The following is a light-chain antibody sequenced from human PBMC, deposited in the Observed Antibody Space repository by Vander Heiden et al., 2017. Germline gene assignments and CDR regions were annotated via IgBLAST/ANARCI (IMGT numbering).Light chain of an antibody. CDR1: SSNIGSRT. CDR2: SNN. J-gene: IGLJ3*02. CDR3: SAWDNSLNAWV. V-gene: IGLV1-44*01. Sequence: QSVLTQPPSASGKPGQRVTIPCSGSSSNIGSRTVNWYQHLPGTAPKLLICSNNQRPSGVPDRISASKSGTSASLAVSGLQSEDEADYYCSAWDNSLNAWVFGGGTKLTVL.